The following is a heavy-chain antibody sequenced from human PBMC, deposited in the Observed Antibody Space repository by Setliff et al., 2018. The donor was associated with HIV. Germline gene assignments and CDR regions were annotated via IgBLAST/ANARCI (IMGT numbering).Heavy chain of an antibody. CDR1: GGSISSSRYY. CDR3: ARVRRGNKYAPPDHRFDP. J-gene: IGHJ5*02. Sequence: SETLSLTCTVSGGSISSSRYYWGWIRQPPGKGLEWIASIYFSGNTRYNPSLKSRVTISVDTSKNQFSMRLTSVTAADTAVYYCARVRRGNKYAPPDHRFDPWGQGTLVTVSS. CDR2: IYFSGNT. V-gene: IGHV4-39*07. D-gene: IGHD5-18*01.